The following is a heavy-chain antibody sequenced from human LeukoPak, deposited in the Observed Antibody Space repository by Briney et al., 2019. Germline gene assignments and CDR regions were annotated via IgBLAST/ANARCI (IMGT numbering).Heavy chain of an antibody. D-gene: IGHD2-15*01. J-gene: IGHJ4*02. Sequence: PSETLSLTCAVYGGSFSGYYWSWIRQPPGKGLEWIGEINHSGSTNYNPSLKSRVTLSVDTSKNQFSLKLNSVTAADTAVYYCARDSLHCNGGRCFHMRVFDYWGQGALVTVSS. CDR3: ARDSLHCNGGRCFHMRVFDY. V-gene: IGHV4-34*01. CDR1: GGSFSGYY. CDR2: INHSGST.